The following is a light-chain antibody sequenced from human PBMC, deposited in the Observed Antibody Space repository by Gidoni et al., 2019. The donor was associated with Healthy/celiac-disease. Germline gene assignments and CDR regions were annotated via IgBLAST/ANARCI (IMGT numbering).Light chain of an antibody. CDR3: QQRSNWLLT. J-gene: IGKJ4*01. V-gene: IGKV3-11*01. CDR2: DAS. Sequence: EIVLTQSPATLSLSPGERATLSCRASQRVSSYLAWYQQKPGQAPRLLIYDASNRATGIPARFGGSGSGTDFTLTISSLEPEDFAVYYCQQRSNWLLTFGGGTKVEIK. CDR1: QRVSSY.